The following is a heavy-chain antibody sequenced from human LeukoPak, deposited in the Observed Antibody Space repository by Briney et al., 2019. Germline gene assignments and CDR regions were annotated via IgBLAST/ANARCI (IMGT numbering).Heavy chain of an antibody. CDR2: INPNSGGT. CDR1: GYTFTGYY. Sequence: ASVKVSCKASGYTFTGYYMHWVRQAPGQGLEWMGWINPNSGGTNYAQKFQGRVTMTRDTSISTAYMELSRLRSDDTAVYYCARSSGYSSSWWGYFDYWGQGTLVTVS. CDR3: ARSSGYSSSWWGYFDY. J-gene: IGHJ4*02. V-gene: IGHV1-2*02. D-gene: IGHD6-13*01.